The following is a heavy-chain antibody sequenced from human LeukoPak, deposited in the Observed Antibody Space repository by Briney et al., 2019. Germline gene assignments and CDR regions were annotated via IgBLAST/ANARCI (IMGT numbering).Heavy chain of an antibody. CDR3: ARKGAGLSKYMDV. CDR1: GFTFSSYE. CDR2: ISSSGSSK. D-gene: IGHD3-16*01. Sequence: GGSLRLSCAASGFTFSSYEMNWVRQAPGKGLEWVSDISSSGSSKYYADSVKGRFTISRDNAKNSLYLQMNSLRAEDTAVFYCARKGAGLSKYMDVWGKGTTVTISS. J-gene: IGHJ6*03. V-gene: IGHV3-48*03.